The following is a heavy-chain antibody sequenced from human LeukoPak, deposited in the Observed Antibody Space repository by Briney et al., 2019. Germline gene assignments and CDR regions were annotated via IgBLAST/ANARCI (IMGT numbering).Heavy chain of an antibody. CDR2: ISGDGSST. J-gene: IGHJ4*02. Sequence: QSGGSLRLSCAASGFTFDDYAMHWVRQAPGKGLEWVSLISGDGSSTYYADSVKGRFTISRDNSKNSLYLQMNSLRTEDTALYYCAKDIGDSSSWYLDYWGQGTLVTVSS. D-gene: IGHD6-13*01. CDR1: GFTFDDYA. V-gene: IGHV3-43*02. CDR3: AKDIGDSSSWYLDY.